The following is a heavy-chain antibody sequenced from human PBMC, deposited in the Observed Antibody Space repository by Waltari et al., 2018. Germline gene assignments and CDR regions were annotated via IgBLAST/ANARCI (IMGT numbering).Heavy chain of an antibody. D-gene: IGHD1-26*01. J-gene: IGHJ4*02. V-gene: IGHV3-48*04. CDR1: GFTFSTYS. CDR3: AREDRSGSLPRDY. CDR2: ISVVISTI. Sequence: EVQLVESGGGLVQPGGSLRLSCAASGFTFSTYSMNWVRQAPGGGREGVSYISVVISTIYYADSVKGRFSISRDNAKNSLYLQVNSLRAEDTAVYYCAREDRSGSLPRDYWGQGTLVTGSS.